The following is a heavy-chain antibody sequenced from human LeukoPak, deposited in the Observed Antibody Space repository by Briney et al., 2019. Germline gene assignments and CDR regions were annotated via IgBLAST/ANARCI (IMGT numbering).Heavy chain of an antibody. V-gene: IGHV3-48*04. CDR2: ISSSGSTI. CDR1: GFTFSSYA. D-gene: IGHD1-26*01. CDR3: ARWTNSGSYRTFDY. Sequence: GGSLRLSCAASGFTFSSYAMHWVRQAPGKGLEWVSYISSSGSTIYYADSVKGRFTISRDNAKNSLYLQMNSLRAEDTAVYYCARWTNSGSYRTFDYWGQGTLVTVSS. J-gene: IGHJ4*02.